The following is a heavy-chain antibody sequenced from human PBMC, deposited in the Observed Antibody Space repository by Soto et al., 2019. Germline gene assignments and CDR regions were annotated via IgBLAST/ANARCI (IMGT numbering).Heavy chain of an antibody. Sequence: GASVKVSCKTSGYTLSNYGIAWVRQAPGQGLEWMGWMSAYSGHTSYAQKLQGRVTVTRNTSTSTAYMELRSLRSDDTAVYYCARLYYYDSSGSSFDYWGQGTLVTVS. D-gene: IGHD3-22*01. CDR1: GYTLSNYG. J-gene: IGHJ4*02. V-gene: IGHV1-18*01. CDR2: MSAYSGHT. CDR3: ARLYYYDSSGSSFDY.